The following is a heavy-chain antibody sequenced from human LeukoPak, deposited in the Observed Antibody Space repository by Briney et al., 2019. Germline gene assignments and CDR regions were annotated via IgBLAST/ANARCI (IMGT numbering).Heavy chain of an antibody. D-gene: IGHD4-11*01. J-gene: IGHJ5*02. CDR3: ARDLIRDYSNYPKENWFDP. CDR1: GFTFSSYS. V-gene: IGHV3-21*01. CDR2: ISSSSSYI. Sequence: PGGSLRLSCAASGFTFSSYSMNWVRQAPGKGLEWVSSISSSSSYIYYADSVKGRFTISGDNAKNSLYLQMNSLRAEDTAVYYCARDLIRDYSNYPKENWFDPWGQGTLVTVSS.